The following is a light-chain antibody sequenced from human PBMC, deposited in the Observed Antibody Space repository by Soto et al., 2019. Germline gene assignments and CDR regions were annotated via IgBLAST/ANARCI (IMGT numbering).Light chain of an antibody. CDR3: HQYNSYSPHT. V-gene: IGKV1-5*01. J-gene: IGKJ2*01. Sequence: DIQMTQSPSTLSASVGDRVTITCRASQSISSWLAWDQQKPVKAPKLLIYDASSLESGVPSRFSGSGSGTEFPLTISSLQPDDFASYYCHQYNSYSPHTFGQGTKLEIK. CDR2: DAS. CDR1: QSISSW.